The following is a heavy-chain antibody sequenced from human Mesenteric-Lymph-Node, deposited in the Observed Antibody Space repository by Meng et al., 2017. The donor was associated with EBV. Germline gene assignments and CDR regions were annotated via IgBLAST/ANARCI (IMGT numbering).Heavy chain of an antibody. D-gene: IGHD2-21*02. CDR2: TYYRSKWYN. Sequence: QVPFLQPGPGLLKTSPSLSLTCAISGDSVSSSIAAWNWIRHSPSRGLEWLGRTYYRSKWYNDYAVSVKSRITINTETSKNQLSLQLSSVTPEDTAVYYCARDRGDSGLDYWGQGTLVTVSS. V-gene: IGHV6-1*01. J-gene: IGHJ4*02. CDR3: ARDRGDSGLDY. CDR1: GDSVSSSIAA.